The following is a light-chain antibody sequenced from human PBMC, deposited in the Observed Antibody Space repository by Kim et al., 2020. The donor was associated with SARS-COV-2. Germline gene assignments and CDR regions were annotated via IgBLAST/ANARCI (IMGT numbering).Light chain of an antibody. Sequence: ASTGEGVTITCRAGQGITSYLAWYQQKAGKAPKRLIYAASTLQRGVPSRFSGSGTGTDFTLTISCLQSEDFATYYCQQYYSYPQTFGPGTKVDIK. V-gene: IGKV1-8*01. CDR2: AAS. J-gene: IGKJ3*01. CDR3: QQYYSYPQT. CDR1: QGITSY.